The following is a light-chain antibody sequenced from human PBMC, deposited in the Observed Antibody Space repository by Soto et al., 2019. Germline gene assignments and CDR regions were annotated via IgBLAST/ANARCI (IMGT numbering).Light chain of an antibody. V-gene: IGKV3-15*01. CDR3: QQYANWPKT. CDR1: QSVSSN. Sequence: EVVLTQSPGTLSLSPGERATLSCRASQSVSSNLAWYQQKPGQTPRLLIYGASTRATGIPARFSGSGSGTEFTLTISSPQSEDSAVYFCQQYANWPKTFGQGTKVDI. J-gene: IGKJ1*01. CDR2: GAS.